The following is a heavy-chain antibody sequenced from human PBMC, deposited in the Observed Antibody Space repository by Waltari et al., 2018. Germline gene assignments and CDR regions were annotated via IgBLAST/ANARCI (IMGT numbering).Heavy chain of an antibody. CDR2: IRSKAYGGTT. J-gene: IGHJ4*02. Sequence: EVQLVESGGGLVQPGRSLRLPCTASGFTFGDYAISWFRQAPGKGLEWVGFIRSKAYGGTTEYAASVKGRFTISRDDSKSIAYLQMNSLKTEDTAVYYCTRASSSWYFDYWGQGTLVTVSS. V-gene: IGHV3-49*03. CDR1: GFTFGDYA. D-gene: IGHD6-13*01. CDR3: TRASSSWYFDY.